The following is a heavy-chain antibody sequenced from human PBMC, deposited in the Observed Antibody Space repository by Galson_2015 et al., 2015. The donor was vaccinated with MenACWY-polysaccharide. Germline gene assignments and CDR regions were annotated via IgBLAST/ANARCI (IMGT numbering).Heavy chain of an antibody. Sequence: SLRLSCAASGFTFDDYDMHWVRQVSGKGLEWVSGISWNSGKKGYADSVKGRFTISRDNAQNSLYLQMNSLRAEDTALYYCAKGDRAVGTTVFDYWGQGTLVTVSS. D-gene: IGHD1-14*01. CDR1: GFTFDDYD. V-gene: IGHV3-9*01. CDR2: ISWNSGKK. J-gene: IGHJ4*02. CDR3: AKGDRAVGTTVFDY.